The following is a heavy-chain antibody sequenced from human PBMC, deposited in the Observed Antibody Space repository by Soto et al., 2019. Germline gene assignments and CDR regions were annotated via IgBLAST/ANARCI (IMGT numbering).Heavy chain of an antibody. CDR3: ARGEHYYDMDV. CDR2: IIPIFGSA. J-gene: IGHJ6*02. CDR1: GGTLNNYG. Sequence: QVQLVQSGAEVKKPGSSVKVSCKASGGTLNNYGISWVRQAPGQGLEWVGGIIPIFGSAYYAEKFQDRVSITAAQSTNTVYMDVSSLTSEDTAVYYWARGEHYYDMDVWGQGNTVTVAS. V-gene: IGHV1-69*01. D-gene: IGHD3-16*01.